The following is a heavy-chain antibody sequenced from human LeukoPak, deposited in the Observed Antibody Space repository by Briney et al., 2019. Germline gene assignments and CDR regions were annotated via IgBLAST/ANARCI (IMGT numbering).Heavy chain of an antibody. V-gene: IGHV4-59*12. D-gene: IGHD2/OR15-2a*01. CDR2: MYYSGSS. CDR3: VRDEYRDV. CDR1: GGSITNYY. Sequence: SETLSLTCTVSGGSITNYYWSWIRQPLGKGLEWIGYMYYSGSSYYNPSLKSRATISVDTSKNQFSLNLSSVTAADTAVYYCVRDEYRDVWGKGTAVTVSS. J-gene: IGHJ6*04.